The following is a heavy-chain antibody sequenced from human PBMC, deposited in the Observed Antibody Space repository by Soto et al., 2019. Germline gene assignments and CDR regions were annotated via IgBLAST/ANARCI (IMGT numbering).Heavy chain of an antibody. V-gene: IGHV3-23*01. CDR3: AIGAMVRGPEYYYYMDV. Sequence: GGSLRLSCAASGFTFSSYAMSWVRQAPGKGLEWVSAISGSGGSTYYADSVKGRFTISRDNSKNTLYLQMNSLRAEDTAVYYCAIGAMVRGPEYYYYMDVWGKGTTVTGSS. D-gene: IGHD3-10*01. J-gene: IGHJ6*03. CDR2: ISGSGGST. CDR1: GFTFSSYA.